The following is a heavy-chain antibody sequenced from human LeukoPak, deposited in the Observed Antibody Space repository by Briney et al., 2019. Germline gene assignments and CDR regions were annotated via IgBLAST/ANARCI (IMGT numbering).Heavy chain of an antibody. CDR2: IYYSGST. CDR1: GGSISSYY. J-gene: IGHJ4*02. CDR3: ARLKHYYDSSGPAYYFDY. V-gene: IGHV4-59*08. Sequence: SETLSLTCTVSGGSISSYYWSWIRQPPGKGLEWIGYIYYSGSTNYNPSLKSRVTISVDTSKNQFSLKLSSVTAADTAVYYCARLKHYYDSSGPAYYFDYWGQGTLVTVSS. D-gene: IGHD3-22*01.